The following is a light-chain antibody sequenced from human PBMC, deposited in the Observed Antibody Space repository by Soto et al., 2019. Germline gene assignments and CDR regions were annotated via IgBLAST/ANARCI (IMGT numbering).Light chain of an antibody. V-gene: IGLV2-11*01. CDR1: SSDVGDYNY. CDR3: CSYAGTYTVV. Sequence: QSALTQPRSVSGSPGQSVPISCTGTSSDVGDYNYVSWYQQHPGKAPKFIIYEVSKRPSGVPDRFSGSKSGNTASLTISGLQAEDEADYYCCSYAGTYTVVFGGGTKVTGL. J-gene: IGLJ2*01. CDR2: EVS.